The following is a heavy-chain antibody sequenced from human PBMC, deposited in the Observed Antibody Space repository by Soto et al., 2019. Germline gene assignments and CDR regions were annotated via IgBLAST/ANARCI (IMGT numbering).Heavy chain of an antibody. Sequence: PGGSLRLSCSASGFTFSSYAMSWVRQVPGKGLEWVSTISGSGVATYYADSVRGRFTISRDTSKNTLSLQMNSLRAGDTAVYYCAKGSGDCGGDCFGMDVWGQGTTVTV. V-gene: IGHV3-23*01. D-gene: IGHD2-21*02. CDR3: AKGSGDCGGDCFGMDV. J-gene: IGHJ6*02. CDR2: ISGSGVAT. CDR1: GFTFSSYA.